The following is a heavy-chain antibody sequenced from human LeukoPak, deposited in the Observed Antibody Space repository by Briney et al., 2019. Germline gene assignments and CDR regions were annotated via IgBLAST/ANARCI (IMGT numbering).Heavy chain of an antibody. CDR2: ISSSSSYI. CDR1: GFTFSSYS. CDR3: ARRILTGYDAFDI. Sequence: GSLRLSCAASGFTFSSYSMNWVRQAPGKGLEWVSSISSSSSYIYYADSVKGRFTISRDNAKNSLYLQMNSLRAEDTAVYYCARRILTGYDAFDIWGQGTMVTVSS. V-gene: IGHV3-21*01. J-gene: IGHJ3*02. D-gene: IGHD3-9*01.